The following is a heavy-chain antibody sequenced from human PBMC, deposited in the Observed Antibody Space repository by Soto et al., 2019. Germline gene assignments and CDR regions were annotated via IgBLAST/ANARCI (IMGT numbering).Heavy chain of an antibody. CDR2: IYYSGST. D-gene: IGHD2-21*02. V-gene: IGHV4-30-4*01. CDR3: ARAMVVTQNWFDP. Sequence: QVQLQESGPGLVKPSQTLSLTCTVFGGSISSGDYYWSWIRQPPGKGLEWIGYIYYSGSTYYNPSLKSRVTISVDTSKNQFSLKLNSVTAADTAVYYCARAMVVTQNWFDPWGQGTLVTVSS. J-gene: IGHJ5*02. CDR1: GGSISSGDYY.